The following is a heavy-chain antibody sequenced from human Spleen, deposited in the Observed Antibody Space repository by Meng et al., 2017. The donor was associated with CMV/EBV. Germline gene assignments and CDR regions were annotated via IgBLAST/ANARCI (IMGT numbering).Heavy chain of an antibody. CDR2: ISWNSVSI. Sequence: GGSLRLSCAASGFTFDDYAIHWVRQAPGKGLEWVSGISWNSVSIDYADSVKGRFTISRDNAKNTLYLQMNSLRAEDTAVYYCARHPIVIVPAAMSSYYYGTDVWGQGTTVTVSS. CDR1: GFTFDDYA. D-gene: IGHD2-2*01. J-gene: IGHJ6*02. CDR3: ARHPIVIVPAAMSSYYYGTDV. V-gene: IGHV3-9*01.